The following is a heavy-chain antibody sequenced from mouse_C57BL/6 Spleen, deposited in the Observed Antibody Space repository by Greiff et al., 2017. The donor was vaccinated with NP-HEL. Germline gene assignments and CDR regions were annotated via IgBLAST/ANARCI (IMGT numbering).Heavy chain of an antibody. D-gene: IGHD2-2*01. CDR1: GFTFSNYW. CDR2: IRLKSDNYAT. Sequence: DVMLVESGGGLVQPGGSMKLSCVASGFTFSNYWMNWVRQSPEKGLEWVAQIRLKSDNYATHYAESVKGRFTISRDDSKSSVYLQMNNLRAEDTGIYYCTGRSGSAWFAYWGQGTLVTVSA. CDR3: TGRSGSAWFAY. V-gene: IGHV6-3*01. J-gene: IGHJ3*01.